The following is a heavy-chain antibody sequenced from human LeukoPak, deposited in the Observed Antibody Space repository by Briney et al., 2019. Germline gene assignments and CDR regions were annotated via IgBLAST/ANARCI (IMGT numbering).Heavy chain of an antibody. J-gene: IGHJ4*02. CDR2: ISGSGSST. CDR1: GFTFSSYA. D-gene: IGHD6-19*01. CDR3: AKARESSGWYFDY. V-gene: IGHV3-23*01. Sequence: QPGGSLRLSCAASGFTFSSYAMNWVRQAPGKGLEWVSAISGSGSSTYYADSVKGRFTISRDNSKNTLYLQMNSLRAEDTAVYYCAKARESSGWYFDYWGQGTLVTVSS.